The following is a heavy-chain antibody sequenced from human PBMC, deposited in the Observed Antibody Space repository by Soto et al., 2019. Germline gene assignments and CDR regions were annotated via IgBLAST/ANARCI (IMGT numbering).Heavy chain of an antibody. Sequence: SVKVSCRASGGTFSSYAISWVRQAPGQGLEWMGGIIPIFGTANYAQKFQGRVTITADESTSTAYMELSSLRSEDTAVYYCARAGELTTVPSGIDYWGQGTLVTVSS. J-gene: IGHJ4*02. CDR3: ARAGELTTVPSGIDY. CDR1: GGTFSSYA. D-gene: IGHD2-21*02. CDR2: IIPIFGTA. V-gene: IGHV1-69*13.